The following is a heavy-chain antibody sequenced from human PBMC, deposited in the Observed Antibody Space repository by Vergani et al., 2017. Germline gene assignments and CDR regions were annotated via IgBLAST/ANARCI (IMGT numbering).Heavy chain of an antibody. CDR3: ASQPHRIAARAPYYDYMDV. Sequence: QVHLQQWGAGLLKPSETLSLTCAVYGGSFSGYYWSWIRQPPGKGLELIGEINHSGITNYNPSLKSRVTISVDTSKNQFSLKLSSVTAADTAVYYCASQPHRIAARAPYYDYMDVWGKGTTVTVSS. V-gene: IGHV4-34*01. D-gene: IGHD6-6*01. J-gene: IGHJ6*03. CDR2: INHSGIT. CDR1: GGSFSGYY.